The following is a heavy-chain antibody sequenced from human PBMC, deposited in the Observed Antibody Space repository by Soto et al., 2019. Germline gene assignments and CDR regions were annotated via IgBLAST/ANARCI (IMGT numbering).Heavy chain of an antibody. Sequence: GASVKVSCKASGGTFSSYAISWVRQAPGQGLEWMGGIIPIFGTANYAQKFQGRVTITADESTSTAYMELSSLRSEDTAVYYCARGAGDGYNALGAFDIWGQGTMVTVSS. V-gene: IGHV1-69*13. D-gene: IGHD5-12*01. CDR2: IIPIFGTA. CDR1: GGTFSSYA. CDR3: ARGAGDGYNALGAFDI. J-gene: IGHJ3*02.